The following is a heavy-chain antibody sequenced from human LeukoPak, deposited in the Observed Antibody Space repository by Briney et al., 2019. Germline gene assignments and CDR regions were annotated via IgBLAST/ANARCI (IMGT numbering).Heavy chain of an antibody. CDR2: IYYSGGT. J-gene: IGHJ4*02. CDR1: GDSISSGGFH. Sequence: SETLSLTCTASGDSISSGGFHWGWIRQPPEKGLEWIVIIYYSGGTYYNPSLKSRVTISLDTSKNQFSLKLTSVTAADTAVYYCARQTGAGLDFWGRGTLVTVSS. D-gene: IGHD6-13*01. CDR3: ARQTGAGLDF. V-gene: IGHV4-39*01.